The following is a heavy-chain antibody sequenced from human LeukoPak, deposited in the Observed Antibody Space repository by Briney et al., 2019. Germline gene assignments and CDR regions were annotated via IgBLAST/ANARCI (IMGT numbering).Heavy chain of an antibody. CDR2: TDTNTGNP. CDR1: GYTFTNYT. V-gene: IGHV7-4-1*02. Sequence: ASVTVSCKASGYTFTNYTINWVRLAPGQGLEWMGWTDTNTGNPTYAQGFAGRYVFSLDTSVTTTYLQISSLKAEDTAVYYCTRGRDTTGYFVYWGQGTLVTVSS. D-gene: IGHD3-22*01. J-gene: IGHJ4*02. CDR3: TRGRDTTGYFVY.